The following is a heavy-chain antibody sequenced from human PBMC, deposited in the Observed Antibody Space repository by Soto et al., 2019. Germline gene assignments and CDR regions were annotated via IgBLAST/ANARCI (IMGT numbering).Heavy chain of an antibody. CDR2: IDTSGHST. J-gene: IGHJ4*02. CDR3: AKDSWYFDL. V-gene: IGHV3-74*01. Sequence: GGSLRLSCEASGFVFTNFWMHWVRHVPGKGLVWVARIDTSGHSTNYAESVKGRFTISRDNAKNTVSLQMNSLRVEDTGVYYCAKDSWYFDLWGQGSQVTVSS. CDR1: GFVFTNFW. D-gene: IGHD6-13*01.